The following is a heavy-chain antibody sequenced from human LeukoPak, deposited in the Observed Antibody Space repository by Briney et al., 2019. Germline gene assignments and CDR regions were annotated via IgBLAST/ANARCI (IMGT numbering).Heavy chain of an antibody. D-gene: IGHD4-17*01. CDR1: GGSISSSSYY. V-gene: IGHV4-39*01. Sequence: SGTLSLTCTVSGGSISSSSYYWGWIRQPPGKGLEWIGSIYYSGSTYYNPSLKSRVTISVDTSKNQFSLKLSSVTAADTAVYYCARLDDYGDYVDYWGQGTLVTVSS. J-gene: IGHJ4*02. CDR2: IYYSGST. CDR3: ARLDDYGDYVDY.